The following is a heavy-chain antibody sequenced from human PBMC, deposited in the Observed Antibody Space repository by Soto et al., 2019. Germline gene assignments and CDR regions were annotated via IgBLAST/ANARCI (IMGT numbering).Heavy chain of an antibody. J-gene: IGHJ4*02. D-gene: IGHD3-10*01. CDR3: ASNLYYGSDNTETYYRYFDY. V-gene: IGHV3-30-3*01. CDR1: GFTFSTNA. Sequence: GGSLRLSCAASGFTFSTNAMHWVRQAPGMGLEWVALISYDGSIKNYADSVKGRFTISRDNSKNTLYLQMDSLRAEDTAVYYCASNLYYGSDNTETYYRYFDYWGQGTLVTVYS. CDR2: ISYDGSIK.